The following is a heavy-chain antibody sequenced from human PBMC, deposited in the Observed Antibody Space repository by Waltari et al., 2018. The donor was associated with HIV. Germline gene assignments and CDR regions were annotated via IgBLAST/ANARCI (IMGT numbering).Heavy chain of an antibody. J-gene: IGHJ5*02. Sequence: QVQLQESGPGLVKPSETLSLTCTVSGASISNYYWSWIRQPPGKGLEWIGYIYYSGSPNYNPSRKMRVTISVHTSKNQFSLNLSSVTAADTAVYYCARQTQAYGSGSYSPDNWFDPWGQGTLVTVSS. CDR3: ARQTQAYGSGSYSPDNWFDP. CDR1: GASISNYY. D-gene: IGHD3-10*01. CDR2: IYYSGSP. V-gene: IGHV4-59*01.